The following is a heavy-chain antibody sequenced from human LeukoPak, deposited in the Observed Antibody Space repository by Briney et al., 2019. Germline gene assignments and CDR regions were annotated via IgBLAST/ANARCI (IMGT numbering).Heavy chain of an antibody. V-gene: IGHV4-34*01. Sequence: SETLSLTCAVYGGSFSGYYWSWIRQPPGKGLEWIGEINHSGSTNYNPSLKSRVTLSVDTSKNQFSLKLSSVTAADTAVYYCARGLVWSGYVFDYWGQGTLVTVSS. J-gene: IGHJ4*02. CDR3: ARGLVWSGYVFDY. CDR2: INHSGST. D-gene: IGHD3-3*01. CDR1: GGSFSGYY.